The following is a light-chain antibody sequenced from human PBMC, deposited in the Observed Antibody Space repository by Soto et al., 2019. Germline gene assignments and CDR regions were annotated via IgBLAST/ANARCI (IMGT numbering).Light chain of an antibody. CDR3: TSYTCSSTPYV. CDR2: DVT. Sequence: QSALTQPASVSGSPGQSITISCTGTSSDVGGYNYVSWYQQHPVKAPKLMIYDVTNRPAGVSDRFAGSKSGNTASLTISGVQAEDESDYYCTSYTCSSTPYVFGTGTKVTVL. CDR1: SSDVGGYNY. J-gene: IGLJ1*01. V-gene: IGLV2-14*01.